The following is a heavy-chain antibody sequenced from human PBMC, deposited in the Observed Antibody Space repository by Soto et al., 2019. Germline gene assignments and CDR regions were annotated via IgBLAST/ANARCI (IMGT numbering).Heavy chain of an antibody. J-gene: IGHJ4*02. V-gene: IGHV4-39*01. CDR1: GVSISSSSYY. Sequence: QLQLQESGPGLVKPSETLSLTCTVSGVSISSSSYYWGWIRQPPGKGLEWIGSIYYSGSTYYNPSLKSRVTISVDTSKNQFSLKLSSVTAADTAVYYCARRRGTYYLDYWGQGTLVTVSS. CDR2: IYYSGST. D-gene: IGHD1-26*01. CDR3: ARRRGTYYLDY.